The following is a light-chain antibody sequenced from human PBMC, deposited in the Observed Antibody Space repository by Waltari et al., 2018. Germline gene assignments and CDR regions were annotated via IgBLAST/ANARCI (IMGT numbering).Light chain of an antibody. CDR3: QQYDGEVVT. V-gene: IGKV3-20*01. CDR1: QSVTSIS. J-gene: IGKJ4*01. Sequence: EIVLTQSPGTLSLSPGERATLSCRASQSVTSISLPWYQQKLGQAPRLLIYGTSSRATGIPDRFSGSGSETDFTLTISRLEPEDFAVYYCQQYDGEVVTFGGGTKVEI. CDR2: GTS.